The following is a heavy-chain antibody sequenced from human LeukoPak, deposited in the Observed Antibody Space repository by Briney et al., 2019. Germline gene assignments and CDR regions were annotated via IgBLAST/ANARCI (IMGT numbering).Heavy chain of an antibody. J-gene: IGHJ4*02. D-gene: IGHD4-17*01. Sequence: PGGSLRLSCAASGFTFSSYGMHWVRQAPGKGLEWVAVISCDGSNKYYADSVKGRFTISRDNSKNTLYLQMNSLRAEDTAVYYCAKDQATVTTGYFDYWGQGTLVTVSS. CDR2: ISCDGSNK. CDR1: GFTFSSYG. V-gene: IGHV3-30*18. CDR3: AKDQATVTTGYFDY.